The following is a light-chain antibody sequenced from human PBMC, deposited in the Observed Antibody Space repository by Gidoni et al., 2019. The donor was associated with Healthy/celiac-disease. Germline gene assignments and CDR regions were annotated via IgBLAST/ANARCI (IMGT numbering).Light chain of an antibody. CDR1: QAISNY. J-gene: IGKJ3*01. Sequence: DIQLTPSPSSLSASVGDRVTITCQASQAISNYLNWYQQNPGKAPKLLIYDASNLETGVPSRFSGSGSGTDFTFTISILQPEDIATYYCQQYDNLPLTSGPGTKVDIK. V-gene: IGKV1-33*01. CDR3: QQYDNLPLT. CDR2: DAS.